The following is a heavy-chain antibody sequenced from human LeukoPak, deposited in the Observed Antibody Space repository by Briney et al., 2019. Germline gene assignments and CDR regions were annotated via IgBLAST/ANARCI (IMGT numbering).Heavy chain of an antibody. CDR3: ARHCSSTSCYDY. Sequence: GGSLRLSCAASGFTFSDYYMSWIRQAPGKGLEWVSYISSGSTIYYADSVKGRFTISRDNAKNSLYLQMNSLRAEDTAVYYCARHCSSTSCYDYWGQGTLVTVSS. V-gene: IGHV3-11*01. CDR1: GFTFSDYY. J-gene: IGHJ4*02. D-gene: IGHD2-2*01. CDR2: ISSGSTI.